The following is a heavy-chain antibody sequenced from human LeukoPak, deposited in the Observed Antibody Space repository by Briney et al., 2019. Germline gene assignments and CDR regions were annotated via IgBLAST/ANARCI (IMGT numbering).Heavy chain of an antibody. CDR2: INSDGSST. D-gene: IGHD4-17*01. V-gene: IGHV3-74*01. CDR3: TRVDTVTSFDY. CDR1: GFTLSSYW. J-gene: IGHJ4*02. Sequence: GGSLRLSCAASGFTLSSYWMHWVRQAPGKGLVWVSRINSDGSSTNYADSVKGRFTISRDNAKNTLYLQMNSLKTEDTAVYYCTRVDTVTSFDYWGQGTLVTVSS.